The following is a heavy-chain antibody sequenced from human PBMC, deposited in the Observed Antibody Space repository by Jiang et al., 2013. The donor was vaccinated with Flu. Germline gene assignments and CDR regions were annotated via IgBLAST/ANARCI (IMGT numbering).Heavy chain of an antibody. CDR3: ARDLIAAAGTRGYYGMDV. CDR2: ISYDGGNE. V-gene: IGHV3-30-3*01. CDR1: GFTFRNYA. Sequence: QLVESGGGVVQPGRSLRLPCAASGFTFRNYAMHWVRQAPGKGLEWVAVISYDGGNEYYADSVKGRFTISRDNSKSTLYLQMNSLRAEDTAVYYCARDLIAAAGTRGYYGMDVWGQGTTVTVSS. D-gene: IGHD6-13*01. J-gene: IGHJ6*02.